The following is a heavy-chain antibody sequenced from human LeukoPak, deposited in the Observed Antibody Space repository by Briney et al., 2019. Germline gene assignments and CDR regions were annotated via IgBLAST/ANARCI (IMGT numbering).Heavy chain of an antibody. V-gene: IGHV3-21*06. CDR2: ISSSSAYI. CDR1: GFTFDNYN. D-gene: IGHD1-26*01. Sequence: GGSLRLSCVASGFTFDNYNINWVRQAPGKGLEWLSCISSSSAYIHYADSVRGRFTISRDNAKNSVYLQMNSLRVEDTALYYCATGGGIVGATPDYWGQGTLVTVSS. J-gene: IGHJ4*02. CDR3: ATGGGIVGATPDY.